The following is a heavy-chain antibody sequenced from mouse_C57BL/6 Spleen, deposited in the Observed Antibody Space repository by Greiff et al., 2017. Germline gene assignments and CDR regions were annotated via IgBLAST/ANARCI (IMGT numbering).Heavy chain of an antibody. D-gene: IGHD2-1*01. V-gene: IGHV1-64*01. CDR2: IHPNSGST. CDR1: GYTFTSYW. Sequence: QVQLQQPGAELVKPGASVMLSCKASGYTFTSYWMHWVKQRPGQGLEWIGMIHPNSGSTNYNEKSKSKATLTVAKSTSTAYMQLSSLTSEDSAVYYCARFCNYYYARDYWGQGTSVTVSS. J-gene: IGHJ4*01. CDR3: ARFCNYYYARDY.